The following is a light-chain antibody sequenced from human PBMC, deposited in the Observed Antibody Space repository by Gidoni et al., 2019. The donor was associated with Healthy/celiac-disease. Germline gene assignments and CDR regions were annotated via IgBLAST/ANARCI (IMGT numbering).Light chain of an antibody. J-gene: IGKJ4*01. CDR1: QSISSY. V-gene: IGKV1-39*01. Sequence: DIQMTQSPSSLSASVGDRVTITCRASQSISSYLNWYQQKPGKAPKLLIYAASSLQSGVPSRFSGSGSGTDFTLTISSLQPEDFATYYCQQSYSTSHIFGGGTKVEIK. CDR2: AAS. CDR3: QQSYSTSHI.